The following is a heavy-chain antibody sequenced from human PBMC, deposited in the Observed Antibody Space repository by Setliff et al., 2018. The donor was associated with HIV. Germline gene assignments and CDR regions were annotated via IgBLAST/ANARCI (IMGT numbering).Heavy chain of an antibody. J-gene: IGHJ4*02. CDR1: GVSISTNNF. CDR3: ALDEAAAGVGQGKFLY. CDR2: ARHRGRT. D-gene: IGHD6-13*01. V-gene: IGHV4-4*02. Sequence: KPSETLSLTCAVSGVSISTNNFWSWVRQPPGKGLEWIGDARHRGRTNYNPSLKSRVTISVDDSKNEFSLKVTSVTAADTAVYYCALDEAAAGVGQGKFLYWGQGILVTVSS.